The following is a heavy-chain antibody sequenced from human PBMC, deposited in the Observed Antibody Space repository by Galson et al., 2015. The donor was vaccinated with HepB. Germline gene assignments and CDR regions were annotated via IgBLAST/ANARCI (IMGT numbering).Heavy chain of an antibody. J-gene: IGHJ6*03. CDR2: ISSSSSTI. CDR3: ARDVMTTVTSYYYYYYMDV. Sequence: SLRLSCAASGFTFSSYSMNWVRQAPGKGLEWVSYISSSSSTIYYADSVKGRFTIARDNAKNSLYLQMNSLRAEDTAVYYCARDVMTTVTSYYYYYYMDVWGKGTTVTVSS. D-gene: IGHD4-11*01. CDR1: GFTFSSYS. V-gene: IGHV3-48*01.